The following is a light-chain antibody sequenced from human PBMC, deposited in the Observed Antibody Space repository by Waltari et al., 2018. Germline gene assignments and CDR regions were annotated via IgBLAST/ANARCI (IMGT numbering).Light chain of an antibody. CDR3: AAWDDRLNVYVI. CDR2: ANN. Sequence: QSVLTQPPSASGTPGQRVTISCSGSSSNIGSNPVNWYQQLPGTAPKLLIYANNQRPSGVPDRSSGSKSGTSASLTISGLQSEDEADYYCAAWDDRLNVYVIFGGGTKLTVL. CDR1: SSNIGSNP. J-gene: IGLJ2*01. V-gene: IGLV1-44*01.